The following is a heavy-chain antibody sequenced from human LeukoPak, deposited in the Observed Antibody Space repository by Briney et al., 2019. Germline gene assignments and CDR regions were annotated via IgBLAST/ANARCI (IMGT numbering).Heavy chain of an antibody. CDR1: GYTFTGYY. J-gene: IGHJ4*02. CDR2: INPNSGGT. Sequence: ASVKVSCKASGYTFTGYYMHWVRQAPGQGLEWMGWINPNSGGTNYAQKFQGRVTMTRGMSTSTVYMELSSLRSEDTAVYYCARTLYDSSGYEDWGQGTLVTVSS. D-gene: IGHD3-22*01. V-gene: IGHV1-2*02. CDR3: ARTLYDSSGYED.